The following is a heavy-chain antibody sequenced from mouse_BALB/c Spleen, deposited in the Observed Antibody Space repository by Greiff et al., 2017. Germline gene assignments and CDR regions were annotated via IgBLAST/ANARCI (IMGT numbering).Heavy chain of an antibody. CDR1: GFSLTGDG. Sequence: VQLKESGPGLVAPSQCLSITCTVSGFSLTGDGVNWVRQPPGKGLEWLGRIWGDGSTNYNTALKSRLTSSKDNAKSQVFLKMNSLQTDDTARYYCARDEDDYGYYFDYWGQGTTLTVSS. V-gene: IGHV2-6-7*01. CDR3: ARDEDDYGYYFDY. CDR2: IWGDGST. J-gene: IGHJ2*01. D-gene: IGHD2-4*01.